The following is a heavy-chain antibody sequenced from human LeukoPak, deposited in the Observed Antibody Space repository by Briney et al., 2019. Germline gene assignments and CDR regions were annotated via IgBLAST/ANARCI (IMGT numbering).Heavy chain of an antibody. CDR3: ARGYYSSSRFDS. CDR1: GFPFSNYW. D-gene: IGHD6-13*01. Sequence: GGSLRLSCAASGFPFSNYWMHWVRQAPGKGLVWVSRVNSDGSTTNYADSVKGRFTISRDNAENTLYIRMNSLRPEDTAVYYCARGYYSSSRFDSWGQGTLVTVSS. CDR2: VNSDGSTT. V-gene: IGHV3-74*01. J-gene: IGHJ4*02.